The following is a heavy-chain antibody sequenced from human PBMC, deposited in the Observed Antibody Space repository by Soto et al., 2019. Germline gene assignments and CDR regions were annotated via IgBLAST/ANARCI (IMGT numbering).Heavy chain of an antibody. CDR3: ARPLWMKVATINYYYYYGMDV. V-gene: IGHV4-39*01. Sequence: SETLSLTCTVSGFSIRSRTYSWGWIRQPPGKGLEWIGSIYYSGSTHYNPSLKSRVTMSVDTSTNQFSLKLSSVTAADTAVYYCARPLWMKVATINYYYYYGMDVWGQGTTVS. J-gene: IGHJ6*02. CDR2: IYYSGST. CDR1: GFSIRSRTYS. D-gene: IGHD5-12*01.